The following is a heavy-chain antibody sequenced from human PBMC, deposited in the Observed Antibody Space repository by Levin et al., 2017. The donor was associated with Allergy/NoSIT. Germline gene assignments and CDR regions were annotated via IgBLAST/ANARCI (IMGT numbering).Heavy chain of an antibody. D-gene: IGHD1-26*01. CDR2: ISSSSSYI. CDR1: GFTFNSSS. CDR3: AREMWAYYMDV. J-gene: IGHJ6*03. Sequence: LSLTCAASGFTFNSSSMNWVRQAPGKGLEWVSSISSSSSYIYYADSVKGRFTISRDNAKNSLYLQMNSLRAEDTAVYYCAREMWAYYMDVWGKGTTVTVSS. V-gene: IGHV3-21*01.